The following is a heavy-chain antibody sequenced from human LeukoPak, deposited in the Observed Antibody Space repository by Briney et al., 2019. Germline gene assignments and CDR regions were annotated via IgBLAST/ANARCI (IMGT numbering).Heavy chain of an antibody. CDR1: GFTFSSYA. CDR3: AKRPTTSGGTFEY. Sequence: GGSLRLSCAASGFTFSSYAMSWVRQAPGKGLEWVSTITGSGGVTTYADSVKGRFTISRDNSENTLSLQMNSLRAEDTAVYYCAKRPTTSGGTFEYWGQGTLVTVSP. J-gene: IGHJ4*02. CDR2: ITGSGGVT. V-gene: IGHV3-23*01. D-gene: IGHD1-26*01.